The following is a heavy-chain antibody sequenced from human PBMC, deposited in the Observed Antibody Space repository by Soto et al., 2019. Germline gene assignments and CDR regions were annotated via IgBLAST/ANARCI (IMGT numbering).Heavy chain of an antibody. D-gene: IGHD2-2*01. CDR3: ASVAVVPAAMDY. J-gene: IGHJ4*02. CDR2: IYYSGST. CDR1: GGSISSSSYY. Sequence: QLQLQESGPGLVKPSETLSLTCTVSGGSISSSSYYWGWIRQPPGKGLEWIGSIYYSGSTYYNPSLKSRVTISLDTSKSQFSLKLSSVTAADTAVYYFASVAVVPAAMDYWGQGTLVTVSS. V-gene: IGHV4-39*01.